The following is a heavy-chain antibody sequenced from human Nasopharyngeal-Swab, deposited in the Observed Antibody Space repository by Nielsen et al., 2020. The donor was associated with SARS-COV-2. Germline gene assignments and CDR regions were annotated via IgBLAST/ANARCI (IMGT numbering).Heavy chain of an antibody. J-gene: IGHJ6*03. V-gene: IGHV3-53*01. CDR2: IHFGDNT. CDR3: ARDRTGESTTFGWNIFYYYYMDV. D-gene: IGHD3-16*01. Sequence: WIRQPPGKGLEWVAVIHFGDNTYYADSVKGRFTISRDNSKNTLYLQMNNLRAEDTAVYYCARDRTGESTTFGWNIFYYYYMDVWGKGTTVTVSS.